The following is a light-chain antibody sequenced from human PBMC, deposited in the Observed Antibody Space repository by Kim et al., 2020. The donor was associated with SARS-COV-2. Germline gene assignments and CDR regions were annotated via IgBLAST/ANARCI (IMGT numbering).Light chain of an antibody. CDR2: AAS. CDR3: QQSYTTPRT. V-gene: IGKV1-39*01. Sequence: SASVGDRVTITCRASQGISTSLNWYQQKPGKAPKLLISAASTLQSGVPSRFSGSGSGTDFTLTISSLQPEDFAIYHCQQSYTTPRTFGQGTKLEI. CDR1: QGISTS. J-gene: IGKJ2*02.